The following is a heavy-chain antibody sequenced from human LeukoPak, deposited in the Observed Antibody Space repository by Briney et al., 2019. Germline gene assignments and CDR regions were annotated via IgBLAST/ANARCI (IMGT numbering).Heavy chain of an antibody. CDR3: AKPYYDSSGLLWYFDY. CDR1: GFTFSDYY. D-gene: IGHD3-22*01. Sequence: GGSLRLSCAASGFTFSDYYMSWIRQAPGKGLEWVSYISSSGSTIYYADSVKGRFTISRDNSKNTLYLQMNSLRAEDTAVYYCAKPYYDSSGLLWYFDYWGQGTLVTVSS. J-gene: IGHJ4*02. V-gene: IGHV3-11*01. CDR2: ISSSGSTI.